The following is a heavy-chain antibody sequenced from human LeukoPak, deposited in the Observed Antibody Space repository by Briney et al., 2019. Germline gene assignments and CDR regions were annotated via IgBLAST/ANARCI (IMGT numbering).Heavy chain of an antibody. CDR2: IYYSGST. D-gene: IGHD2-21*02. Sequence: PSETLPLTCTVSGGSISSSSYYWSWIRQPPGKGLEWIGYIYYSGSTNYNPSLKSRVTISVDTSKNQFSLKLSSVTAADTAVYYCAGLSLPDGDFSSWFDPWGQGTLVTVSS. V-gene: IGHV4-61*05. CDR3: AGLSLPDGDFSSWFDP. CDR1: GGSISSSSYY. J-gene: IGHJ5*02.